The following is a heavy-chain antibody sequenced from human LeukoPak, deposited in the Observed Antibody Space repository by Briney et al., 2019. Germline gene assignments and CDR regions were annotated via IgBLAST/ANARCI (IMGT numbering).Heavy chain of an antibody. Sequence: SETLSLTCTVSGGSISSYYWSWIRQPPGKGLEWIGYIYYSGSTNYNSSLKSRVTILVDMSKNQFSLKLSSVTAADTAVYYCARVTGYIIEDLFYSWGQGTLVTVSS. J-gene: IGHJ4*02. CDR3: ARVTGYIIEDLFYS. D-gene: IGHD3-10*01. CDR2: IYYSGST. V-gene: IGHV4-59*01. CDR1: GGSISSYY.